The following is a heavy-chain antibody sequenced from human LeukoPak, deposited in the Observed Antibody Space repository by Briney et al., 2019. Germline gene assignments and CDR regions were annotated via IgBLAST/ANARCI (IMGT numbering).Heavy chain of an antibody. CDR3: ARDLGSSSTRFDP. D-gene: IGHD6-6*01. J-gene: IGHJ5*02. CDR2: INPSGGST. V-gene: IGHV1-46*01. CDR1: GYTFASYY. Sequence: ASVKVSCKASGYTFASYYMHWVRQAPGQGREWMGIINPSGGSTSYAQKFQGRVTMTRDMSTSTVYMELSSLRSEDTAVYYCARDLGSSSTRFDPWGQGTLVTVSS.